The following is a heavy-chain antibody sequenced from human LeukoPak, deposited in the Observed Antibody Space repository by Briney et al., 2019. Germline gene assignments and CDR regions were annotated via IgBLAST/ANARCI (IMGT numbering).Heavy chain of an antibody. CDR3: ARETREGYFDY. V-gene: IGHV3-13*01. CDR2: IGTAGDT. J-gene: IGHJ4*02. Sequence: PGGSLRLSCAASGFTFSSYDMHWVRQATGKGLEWVSAIGTAGDTYYPGSVKGRFTISRENAKNSLYLQMNSLRAGDTAVYYCARETREGYFDYWGQGTLVTVSS. D-gene: IGHD1-26*01. CDR1: GFTFSSYD.